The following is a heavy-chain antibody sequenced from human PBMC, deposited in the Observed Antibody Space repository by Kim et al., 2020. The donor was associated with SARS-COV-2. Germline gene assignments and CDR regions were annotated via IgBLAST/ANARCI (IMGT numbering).Heavy chain of an antibody. CDR2: ISSSGSYR. J-gene: IGHJ3*02. Sequence: GGSLRLSCVVSGFTFSTYTMNWVRQAPGKGLEWVASISSSGSYRYYADSMKGRFTISRDDAKSSLYLQLNSLRTEDTAVYYCSRENEDCSGGTCRFYAFDIWGQGTVVTVSS. CDR3: SRENEDCSGGTCRFYAFDI. CDR1: GFTFSTYT. D-gene: IGHD2-15*01. V-gene: IGHV3-21*06.